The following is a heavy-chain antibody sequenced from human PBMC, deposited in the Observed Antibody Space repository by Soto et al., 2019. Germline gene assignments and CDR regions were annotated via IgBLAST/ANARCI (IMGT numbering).Heavy chain of an antibody. CDR1: GFTVSSNY. J-gene: IGHJ5*02. CDR2: IYSGGST. D-gene: IGHD2-15*01. CDR3: ARDHGPYCSGGSCAPNWFDP. V-gene: IGHV3-53*01. Sequence: SGGSLRLSCAASGFTVSSNYMSWVRQAPGKGLEWVSVIYSGGSTYYADSVKGRFTISRDNSKNTLYLQMNSLRAEDTAVYYCARDHGPYCSGGSCAPNWFDPWGQGTLVTVSS.